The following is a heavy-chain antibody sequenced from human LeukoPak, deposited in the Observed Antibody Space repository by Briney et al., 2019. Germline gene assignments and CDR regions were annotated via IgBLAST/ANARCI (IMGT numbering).Heavy chain of an antibody. D-gene: IGHD3-10*01. V-gene: IGHV3-48*01. CDR2: ISSSSSTI. CDR1: GFTFSSYS. J-gene: IGHJ4*02. Sequence: GGSLRLSCAASGFTFSSYSMNWVRQAPGKGLEWVSYISSSSSTIHYADSVKGRFTISRDNAKNSLYLQMNSLRAEDTAVYYCARGGTDGVYFDYWGQGTLVTVSS. CDR3: ARGGTDGVYFDY.